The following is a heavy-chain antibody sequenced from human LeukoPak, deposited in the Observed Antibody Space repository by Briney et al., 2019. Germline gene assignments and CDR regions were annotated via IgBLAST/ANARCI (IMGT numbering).Heavy chain of an antibody. CDR3: AKDLYPSATMPFDN. D-gene: IGHD2-2*01. V-gene: IGHV3-30*02. CDR2: IHYDGSDK. Sequence: GGSLRLSCAASGFPFRNYGIHWVRQAPGKGLEWVAFIHYDGSDKYYADSVKGRFTISRDNSVDTLYLQMNSLRTEDTAVYFCAKDLYPSATMPFDNCGQGTLVTVSS. CDR1: GFPFRNYG. J-gene: IGHJ4*02.